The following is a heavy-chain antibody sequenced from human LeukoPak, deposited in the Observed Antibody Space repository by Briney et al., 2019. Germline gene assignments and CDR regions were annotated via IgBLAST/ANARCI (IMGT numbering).Heavy chain of an antibody. Sequence: SETLSLTCSVSGGSFSSSSYYWGWIRQPPGKGLEWIGSISYSGSTFYNPSLKSRVTISVDTSKNHFSLKLSSVTAADTAVYYCVISEVVPAATMIDYWGQGTLVTVSS. CDR1: GGSFSSSSYY. CDR3: VISEVVPAATMIDY. CDR2: ISYSGST. J-gene: IGHJ4*02. D-gene: IGHD2-2*01. V-gene: IGHV4-39*02.